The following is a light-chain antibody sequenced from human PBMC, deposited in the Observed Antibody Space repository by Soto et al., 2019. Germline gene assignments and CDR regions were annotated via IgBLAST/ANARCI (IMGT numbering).Light chain of an antibody. CDR3: QQSYNSPQT. CDR2: ATS. Sequence: EIGLTQSPGTLSLSPGERATLSCRASQTVTRNFLAWYQQKPGQAPRLLIYATSSRATGIPDRFSGSGSGTDFTLTISSLQPEDFATYSCQQSYNSPQTFGRGTKVDIK. CDR1: QTVTRNF. J-gene: IGKJ1*01. V-gene: IGKV3D-20*02.